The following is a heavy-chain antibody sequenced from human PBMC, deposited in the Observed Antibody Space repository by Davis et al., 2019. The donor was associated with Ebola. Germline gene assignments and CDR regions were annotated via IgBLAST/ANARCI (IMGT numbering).Heavy chain of an antibody. CDR2: INTYTGNP. CDR3: VRGESYYGSSFDY. V-gene: IGHV7-4-1*02. D-gene: IGHD1-26*01. CDR1: GYTFTRYT. Sequence: AASVKVSCKASGYTFTRYTMNWVRQAPGQGLEWMGWINTYTGNPTYGQGFTGRFVFSLDTSVSTAYLEISSLKAEDSAVYYCVRGESYYGSSFDYWGQGALVTVSS. J-gene: IGHJ4*02.